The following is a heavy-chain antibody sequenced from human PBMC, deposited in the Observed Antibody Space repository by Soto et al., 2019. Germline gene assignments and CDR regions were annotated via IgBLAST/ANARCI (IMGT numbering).Heavy chain of an antibody. CDR1: GGTFSSYA. Sequence: SVKVSCKASGGTFSSYAISWVRQAPGQGLEWMGGIIPIFGTANYAQKFQGRVTITADESTSTAYMELSSLRSEDTAVYYCARDVKSSSWPYYFDYWGQGTLVTVSS. J-gene: IGHJ4*02. D-gene: IGHD6-13*01. CDR2: IIPIFGTA. CDR3: ARDVKSSSWPYYFDY. V-gene: IGHV1-69*13.